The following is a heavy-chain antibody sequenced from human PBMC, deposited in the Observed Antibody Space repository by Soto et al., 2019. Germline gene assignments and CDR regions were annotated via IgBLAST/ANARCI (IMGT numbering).Heavy chain of an antibody. Sequence: GGSLRLSCAASGFTFSNAWMNWVRQAPGKGLEWVGRIKSKTDGGTTDYTAPVKGRFTISRDDSKNTLFLRMNSLKTEDTAFYYCTTEGDPYYYDSSGYWPRDYWGQGTLVTVSS. CDR1: GFTFSNAW. J-gene: IGHJ4*02. D-gene: IGHD3-22*01. CDR2: IKSKTDGGTT. V-gene: IGHV3-15*07. CDR3: TTEGDPYYYDSSGYWPRDY.